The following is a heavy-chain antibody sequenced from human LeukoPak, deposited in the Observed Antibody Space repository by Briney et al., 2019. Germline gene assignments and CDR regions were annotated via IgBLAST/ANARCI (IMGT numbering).Heavy chain of an antibody. J-gene: IGHJ6*02. CDR1: GGSISSYY. CDR3: ARERSDYYDSSGYEYYYYGMDV. V-gene: IGHV4-59*12. CDR2: IYYSGST. Sequence: SETLSLTCTVSGGSISSYYWSWIRQPPGKGLEWIGYIYYSGSTNYNPSLKSRVTISVDTSKNQFSLKLSSVTAADTAVYYCARERSDYYDSSGYEYYYYGMDVWGQGTTVTVSS. D-gene: IGHD3-22*01.